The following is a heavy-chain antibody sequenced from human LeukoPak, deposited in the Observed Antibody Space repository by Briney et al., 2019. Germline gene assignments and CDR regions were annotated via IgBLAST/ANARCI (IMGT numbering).Heavy chain of an antibody. Sequence: SETLSLTCAVYGGSFSGYYWSWIRQPPGKGLEWIGEINHSGNTNYNPSLKSRVTISVDMSKNQFSLKLTSVTAADTAVYYCAGPAVRARPLYGMDVGSQGTTLTVSS. CDR1: GGSFSGYY. CDR3: AGPAVRARPLYGMDV. J-gene: IGHJ6*02. V-gene: IGHV4-34*01. CDR2: INHSGNT. D-gene: IGHD1-14*01.